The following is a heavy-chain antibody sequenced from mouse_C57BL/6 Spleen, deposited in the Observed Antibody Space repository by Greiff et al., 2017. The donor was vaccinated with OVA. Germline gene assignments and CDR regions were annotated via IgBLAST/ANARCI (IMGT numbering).Heavy chain of an antibody. J-gene: IGHJ2*01. D-gene: IGHD1-1*01. V-gene: IGHV1-82*01. Sequence: QVQLQESGPELVKPGASVKISCKASGYAFSSSWMNWVQQRPGKGLEWIGRIYPGDGDTNYNGKFKGKATLTADKSSSTAYMQLSSLTSEDSAVYFCARDYYGSSRDYWGQGTTLTVSS. CDR2: IYPGDGDT. CDR1: GYAFSSSW. CDR3: ARDYYGSSRDY.